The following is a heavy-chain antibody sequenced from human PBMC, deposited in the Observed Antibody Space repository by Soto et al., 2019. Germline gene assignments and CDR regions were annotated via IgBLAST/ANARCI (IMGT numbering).Heavy chain of an antibody. V-gene: IGHV4-34*01. CDR3: ARVMAAAVNFDY. CDR1: GGSFSGYY. D-gene: IGHD6-13*01. J-gene: IGHJ4*02. CDR2: INHSGST. Sequence: PSETLSLTCAVYGGSFSGYYWSWIRQPPGKGLEWIGEINHSGSTNYNPSLKSRVTISVDTSKNQFSLKLSSVTAADTAVYYCARVMAAAVNFDYWGQGTLVTVSS.